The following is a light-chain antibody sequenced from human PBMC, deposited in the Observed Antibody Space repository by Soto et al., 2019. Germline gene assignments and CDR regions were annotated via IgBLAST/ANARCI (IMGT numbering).Light chain of an antibody. V-gene: IGLV2-8*01. CDR1: SSDIGTYDY. Sequence: QSVLTQPPSASGSPGQSVTISCTGTSSDIGTYDYVSWYQRLPDKAPKLIIYEVSKRPSGVPDRFSGSKSGNTASLTVSGLQAEDEGDYYCCSYGGGNNFYVFGTGTKVTVL. J-gene: IGLJ1*01. CDR2: EVS. CDR3: CSYGGGNNFYV.